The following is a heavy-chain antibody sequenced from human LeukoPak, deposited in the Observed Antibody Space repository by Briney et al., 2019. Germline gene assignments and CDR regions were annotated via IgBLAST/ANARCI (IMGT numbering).Heavy chain of an antibody. Sequence: GGSLRLSCAASGFTFSSYSMNWVRQAPGKGLEWVSSISSSSSYIYYADSVKGRFTISRDNAKNSLYLQMNSLRAEDTAVYYCARDPQQLVPRFPYYYYYGMDVWGQGTTVTVSS. CDR1: GFTFSSYS. D-gene: IGHD6-13*01. V-gene: IGHV3-21*01. CDR3: ARDPQQLVPRFPYYYYYGMDV. CDR2: ISSSSSYI. J-gene: IGHJ6*02.